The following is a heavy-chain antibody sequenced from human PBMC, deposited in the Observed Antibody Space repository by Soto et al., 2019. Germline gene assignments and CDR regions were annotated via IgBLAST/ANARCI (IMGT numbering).Heavy chain of an antibody. D-gene: IGHD5-18*01. V-gene: IGHV6-1*01. CDR2: TYYRSKWYN. CDR3: AREGPXILTWIQLWSRENWFDP. J-gene: IGHJ5*02. Sequence: SQTLSLTCAISGDSVSSNSAAWNWIRQSPSRGLEWLGRTYYRSKWYNEYAVSVKSRITINPDTSKSQFSLQLNSVTPEDTAVYYCAREGPXILTWIQLWSRENWFDPWGQGTLVTVSS. CDR1: GDSVSSNSAA.